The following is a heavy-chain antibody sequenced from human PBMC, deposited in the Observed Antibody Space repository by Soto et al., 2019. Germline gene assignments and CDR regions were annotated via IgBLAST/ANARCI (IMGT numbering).Heavy chain of an antibody. D-gene: IGHD4-17*01. CDR3: ARGADYGDYSFFDY. Sequence: PSETLSLTCTVSGGSISSGGYYWGWIRQHPGKGLEWIGYIYYSGSTYYNPSLKSRVTISVDTSKNQFSLKLSSVTAADTAVYYCARGADYGDYSFFDYWGQGTLVTVSS. J-gene: IGHJ4*02. V-gene: IGHV4-31*03. CDR2: IYYSGST. CDR1: GGSISSGGYY.